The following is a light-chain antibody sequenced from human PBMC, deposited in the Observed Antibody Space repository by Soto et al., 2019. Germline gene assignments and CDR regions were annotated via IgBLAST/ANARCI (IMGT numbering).Light chain of an antibody. CDR1: SSNIGAGYN. CDR3: QSYDSSLSGWV. CDR2: GNS. V-gene: IGLV1-40*01. J-gene: IGLJ3*02. Sequence: QAVVTQPPSVSGAPGQRVTISCTGSSSNIGAGYNVNWYQQFPGTAPKFLIYGNSNRPSGVPDRFSGSKSGTSASLAITGLQAEDEADYFCQSYDSSLSGWVFGGGTQLTVL.